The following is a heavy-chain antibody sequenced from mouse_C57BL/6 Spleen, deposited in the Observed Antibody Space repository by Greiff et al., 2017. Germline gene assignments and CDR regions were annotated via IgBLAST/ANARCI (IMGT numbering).Heavy chain of an antibody. D-gene: IGHD2-5*01. CDR1: GFNIKDDY. V-gene: IGHV14-4*01. J-gene: IGHJ3*01. CDR2: IDPENGDT. CDR3: TTDSNYEAY. Sequence: VQLHQSGAELVRPGASVKLSCTASGFNIKDDYMHWVKQRPEQGLEWIGWIDPENGDTEYASKFQGKATITADTSSNTAYLQLSSLTSEDTAVYYCTTDSNYEAYWGQGTLVTVSA.